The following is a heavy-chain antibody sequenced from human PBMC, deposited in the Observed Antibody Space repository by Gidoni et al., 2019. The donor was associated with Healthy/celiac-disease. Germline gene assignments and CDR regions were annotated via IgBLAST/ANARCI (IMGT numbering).Heavy chain of an antibody. D-gene: IGHD2-15*01. V-gene: IGHV3-30-3*01. Sequence: QVQLVESGGGVVQPGRSLRLSCAASGFPVRSYAMNRVRQAPGTGPEWVAVISYDGSNKYYADSVKGRFTISRDNSKNTLYLQINSLRAKDTAVYYCARDPTEYCSGGSCSSVGGHYWGQGTLVTVSS. CDR1: GFPVRSYA. J-gene: IGHJ4*02. CDR3: ARDPTEYCSGGSCSSVGGHY. CDR2: ISYDGSNK.